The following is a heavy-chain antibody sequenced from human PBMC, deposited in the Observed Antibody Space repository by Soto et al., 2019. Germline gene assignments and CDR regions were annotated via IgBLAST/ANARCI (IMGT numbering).Heavy chain of an antibody. CDR1: GFTFSNAW. D-gene: IGHD6-13*01. J-gene: IGHJ6*02. V-gene: IGHV3-15*07. CDR3: HSSSHYYYGMDV. Sequence: GVSLRLSCAASGFTFSNAWMNWVRQAPGKGLEWVGRIKSKTDGGTTDYAAPVKGRFTISRDDSKNTLYLQMNSLKTEDTAVYYCHSSSHYYYGMDVWGQGTTVTVSS. CDR2: IKSKTDGGTT.